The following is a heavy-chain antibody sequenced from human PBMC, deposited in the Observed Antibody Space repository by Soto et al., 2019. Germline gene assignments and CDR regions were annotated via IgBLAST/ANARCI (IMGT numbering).Heavy chain of an antibody. V-gene: IGHV3-11*01. CDR1: GFTFSDYY. CDR3: ARSSLTYFEF. CDR2: ISGSGSTT. Sequence: GGSLRLSCTASGFTFSDYYMSWIRQAPGKGLEWLAYISGSGSTTYYTDSVKGRFAISRDNARTSLYLQINSLRVEDSAVYYCARSSLTYFEFWGQGTLVTVSS. J-gene: IGHJ4*02.